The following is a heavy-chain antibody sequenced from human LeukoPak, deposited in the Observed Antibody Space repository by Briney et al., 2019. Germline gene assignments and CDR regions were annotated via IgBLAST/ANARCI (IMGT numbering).Heavy chain of an antibody. CDR3: ARDDFEYSVHYGMDV. V-gene: IGHV4-4*07. CDR2: VYRSGNT. CDR1: GGSISTYY. D-gene: IGHD3-9*01. Sequence: SETLSPTCSVSGGSISTYYWSWIRQPAGKGLEWIGRVYRSGNTNYSPSLKSRVTMSVDTSKNQISLRLRSVTAADTAVYYCARDDFEYSVHYGMDVWGQGTTVTVSS. J-gene: IGHJ6*02.